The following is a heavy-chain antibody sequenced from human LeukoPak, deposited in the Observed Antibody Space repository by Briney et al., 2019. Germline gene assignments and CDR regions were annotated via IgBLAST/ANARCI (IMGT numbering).Heavy chain of an antibody. CDR3: GMSGDRVPLQDDVFDV. D-gene: IGHD1-26*01. Sequence: GESLKISCKVSGYSFTSYCIGWVRQMPGKGLEWMGIIYPGDSGPTYSPSFRGQVTISVDKSINTAYLQWSSLQASDTAMYYCGMSGDRVPLQDDVFDVCGQGTMVTVST. CDR1: GYSFTSYC. J-gene: IGHJ3*01. CDR2: IYPGDSGP. V-gene: IGHV5-51*01.